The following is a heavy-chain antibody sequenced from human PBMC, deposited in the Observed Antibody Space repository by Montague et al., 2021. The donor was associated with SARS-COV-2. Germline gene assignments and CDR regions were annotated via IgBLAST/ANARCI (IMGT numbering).Heavy chain of an antibody. CDR3: ARGGRQWLVIDPRYYFDY. CDR2: INHSGST. D-gene: IGHD6-19*01. J-gene: IGHJ4*01. Sequence: SETLSLTCAVCGASFSGYHWSWIRQPPGKGLEWIGEINHSGSTNYNPSLQSRLTISVDTSKNQFSLKLSSVTAADTAVYYCARGGRQWLVIDPRYYFDYWGQGTLVTVSS. V-gene: IGHV4-34*01. CDR1: GASFSGYH.